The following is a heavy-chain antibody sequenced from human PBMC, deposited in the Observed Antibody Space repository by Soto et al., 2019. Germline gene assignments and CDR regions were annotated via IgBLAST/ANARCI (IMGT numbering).Heavy chain of an antibody. Sequence: GGSLTLSCAVSGFTFSSYAMSWVRQAPGKGLEWVSAISGSGGSTYYADSVKGRFSISRDNAKNTLYLQMNSLSAEQPAVYYCLKGLRGYSGCTIEYYYYGMDVWGQGITVTVTS. D-gene: IGHD5-12*01. J-gene: IGHJ6*02. V-gene: IGHV3-23*01. CDR3: LKGLRGYSGCTIEYYYYGMDV. CDR2: ISGSGGST. CDR1: GFTFSSYA.